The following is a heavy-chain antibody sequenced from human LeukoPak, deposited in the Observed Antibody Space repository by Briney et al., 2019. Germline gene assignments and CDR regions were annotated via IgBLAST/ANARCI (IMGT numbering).Heavy chain of an antibody. Sequence: GGPLRLSCAASGFTFSSYAMSWVRQAPGKGLEWVSAISGSGGSTYYADSVKGRFTISRDNSKNTLYLQMNSLRAEDTAVYYRAKDYGGNLAFDIWGQGTMVTVSS. V-gene: IGHV3-23*01. CDR3: AKDYGGNLAFDI. J-gene: IGHJ3*02. CDR1: GFTFSSYA. CDR2: ISGSGGST. D-gene: IGHD4/OR15-4a*01.